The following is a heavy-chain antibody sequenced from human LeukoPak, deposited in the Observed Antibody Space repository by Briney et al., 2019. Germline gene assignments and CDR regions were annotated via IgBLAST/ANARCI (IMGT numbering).Heavy chain of an antibody. J-gene: IGHJ6*02. Sequence: GGSLRLSCAASGFTFSTYAMHWVRQAPGKGLEWVAVISYDGSSKYYADSVKGRFTISSDNSKNTLYLQMNSLRAEDTAVYYCAREWDQGYYDSSGYWLSYGMDVWGQGTTVTVSS. CDR1: GFTFSTYA. D-gene: IGHD3-22*01. CDR2: ISYDGSSK. V-gene: IGHV3-30-3*01. CDR3: AREWDQGYYDSSGYWLSYGMDV.